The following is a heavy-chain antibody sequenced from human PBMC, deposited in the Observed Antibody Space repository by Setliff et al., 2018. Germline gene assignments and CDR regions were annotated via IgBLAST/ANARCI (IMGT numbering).Heavy chain of an antibody. Sequence: LRLSCAASGFTFSSFWMSWVRQAPGKGLEWVANINQGGGAQFYVDSVQGRFTISRDNAKNSLYLQMNSLRAEDTAVYYCAKPQVELRWGFESWGQGTPVTVS. CDR2: INQGGGAQ. J-gene: IGHJ4*02. V-gene: IGHV3-7*03. D-gene: IGHD1-7*01. CDR1: GFTFSSFW. CDR3: AKPQVELRWGFES.